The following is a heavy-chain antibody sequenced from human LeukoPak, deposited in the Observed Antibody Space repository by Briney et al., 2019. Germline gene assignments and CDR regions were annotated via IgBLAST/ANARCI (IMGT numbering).Heavy chain of an antibody. J-gene: IGHJ5*02. CDR1: GGTFSSYA. CDR2: IIPIFGTA. V-gene: IGHV1-69*05. CDR3: ARVSRAAGLVEVYNWFDP. D-gene: IGHD3-9*01. Sequence: ASVKVSCKASGGTFSSYAISWVRQAPGQGLEWMGGIIPIFGTANYAQRFQGRVSITTDESTSTAYMELSSLRSEDTAVYYCARVSRAAGLVEVYNWFDPWGQGTLVTVSS.